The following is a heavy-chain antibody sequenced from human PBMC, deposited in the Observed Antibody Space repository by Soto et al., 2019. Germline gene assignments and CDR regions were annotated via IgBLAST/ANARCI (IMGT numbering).Heavy chain of an antibody. CDR3: AASGYDYYFDY. Sequence: SETLSLTCAVSGYSISSGYHWGWIRQPPGKGLEWLGSVHHSGSTYYNPSLKSRLTISVDKSKNQFSLKLSSVTAADTAVYYCAASGYDYYFDYWGQGTLVTVSS. V-gene: IGHV4-38-2*01. CDR1: GYSISSGYH. D-gene: IGHD5-12*01. J-gene: IGHJ4*02. CDR2: VHHSGST.